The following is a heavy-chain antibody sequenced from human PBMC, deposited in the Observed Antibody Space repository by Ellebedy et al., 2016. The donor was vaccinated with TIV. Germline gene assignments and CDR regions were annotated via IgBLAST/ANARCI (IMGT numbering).Heavy chain of an antibody. D-gene: IGHD5-12*01. J-gene: IGHJ4*02. CDR3: AREVIYGGYQFDY. Sequence: PGGSLRLSCAASRFIFNTYGMHWVRQAPGKGLEWVAVIWSDGTTKYYADSVKGRFTISRDNSKNTLYLQMNSLRGEDTAVYYCAREVIYGGYQFDYWGQGTLVTVSS. CDR1: RFIFNTYG. V-gene: IGHV3-33*01. CDR2: IWSDGTTK.